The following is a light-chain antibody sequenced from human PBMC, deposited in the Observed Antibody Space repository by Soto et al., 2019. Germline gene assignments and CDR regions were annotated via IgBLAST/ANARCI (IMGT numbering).Light chain of an antibody. CDR1: QAVSSN. V-gene: IGKV3D-20*02. CDR2: DAS. CDR3: QHRSNWPPVIT. J-gene: IGKJ5*01. Sequence: EIVLTQSPGTLSLSPGERASLSCRASQAVSSNYLAWYQQKPGQAPRLLIYDASTRATGIPARFSGSGSATDFTLTISSLEPEDFAVYYCQHRSNWPPVITFGQGTRLEIK.